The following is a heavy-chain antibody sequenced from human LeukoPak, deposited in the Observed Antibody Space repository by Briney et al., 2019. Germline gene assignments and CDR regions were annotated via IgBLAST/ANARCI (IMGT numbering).Heavy chain of an antibody. CDR2: ISTSGGST. CDR1: GFTFSSYV. CDR3: AKDMGTRHVLRYFDWLLYGAAAFDI. D-gene: IGHD3-9*01. J-gene: IGHJ3*02. V-gene: IGHV3-23*01. Sequence: GGSLRLSCAASGFTFSSYVMCWVRQAPGKGLEWVSGISTSGGSTYYADSVKGRFTISSDNSKNTLYLQMNSLRAEDTAVYYCAKDMGTRHVLRYFDWLLYGAAAFDIRGQGTMVTVSS.